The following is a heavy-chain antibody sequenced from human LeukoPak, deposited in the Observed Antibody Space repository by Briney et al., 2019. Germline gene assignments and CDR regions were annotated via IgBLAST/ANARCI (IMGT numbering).Heavy chain of an antibody. CDR1: GFTFSSYG. J-gene: IGHJ4*02. D-gene: IGHD3-22*01. CDR2: INQYGNDK. Sequence: GGSLRLSCAASGFTFSSYGLSWVRQAPGKGLEWVANINQYGNDKYYVDSVKGRFTISRDNAKNSLYLQMNSLRAEDTAIYYCLREETIVVIREPPPRGQGTLVTVSS. CDR3: LREETIVVIREPPP. V-gene: IGHV3-7*01.